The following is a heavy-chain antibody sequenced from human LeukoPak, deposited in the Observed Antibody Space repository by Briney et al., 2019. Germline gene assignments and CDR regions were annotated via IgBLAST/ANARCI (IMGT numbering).Heavy chain of an antibody. V-gene: IGHV4-59*01. D-gene: IGHD2/OR15-2a*01. CDR2: IYYSGST. J-gene: IGHJ3*02. CDR1: GGSISSYY. Sequence: SETLSLTCTVSGGSISSYYWSWIRQPPGKGLEWIGYIYYSGSTNYNPSLKSRVTISVDTSKNQFSLKLSSVTAADTAVYYCARRRMTDAFDIWGQGTMVTVSS. CDR3: ARRRMTDAFDI.